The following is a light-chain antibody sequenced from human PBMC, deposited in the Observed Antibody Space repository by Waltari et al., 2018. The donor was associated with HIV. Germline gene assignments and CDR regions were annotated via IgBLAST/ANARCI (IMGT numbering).Light chain of an antibody. CDR3: QQYNRT. CDR1: QSISSW. CDR2: KAS. V-gene: IGKV1-5*03. Sequence: DIQMTQSPSTLSASVGDRVTITCRASQSISSWLAWYQQKPGKAPKLLIYKASSLESGVPSRFSGSGSGTEFTLTISSLQPDDFATYYCQQYNRTFGQGTKVEIK. J-gene: IGKJ1*01.